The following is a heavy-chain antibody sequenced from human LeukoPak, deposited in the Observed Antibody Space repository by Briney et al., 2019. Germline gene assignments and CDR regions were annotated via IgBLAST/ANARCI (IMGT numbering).Heavy chain of an antibody. V-gene: IGHV4-39*01. CDR2: IYYSGST. J-gene: IGHJ6*02. CDR3: AGDGAVAGDSYYYGMDV. Sequence: SETLSLTCTVSGGSISSSSYYWGWIRQPPGKGLEWIGSIYYSGSTYYNPSLKSRVTISVDTSKNQFSLKLSSVTAADTAVYYCAGDGAVAGDSYYYGMDVWGQGTTVTVSS. D-gene: IGHD6-19*01. CDR1: GGSISSSSYY.